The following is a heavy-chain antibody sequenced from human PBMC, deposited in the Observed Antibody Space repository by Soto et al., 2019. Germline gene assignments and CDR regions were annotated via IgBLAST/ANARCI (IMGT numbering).Heavy chain of an antibody. D-gene: IGHD5-18*01. Sequence: QVQLQESGPGLVKPSETLSLTCTVSGGSVSSGSYYWSWIRQPPGKGLEWLGYIYYSGSTNYNPSLKSRVTISVDTAKIQFSLKRSSVTAADTAVYYCDLSYESYENWYFDLWGRGTLVTVSS. CDR1: GGSVSSGSYY. CDR3: DLSYESYENWYFDL. J-gene: IGHJ2*01. CDR2: IYYSGST. V-gene: IGHV4-61*01.